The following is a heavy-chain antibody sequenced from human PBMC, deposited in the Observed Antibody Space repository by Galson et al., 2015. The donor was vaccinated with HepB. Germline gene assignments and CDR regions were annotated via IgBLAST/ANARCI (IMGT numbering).Heavy chain of an antibody. CDR1: GFTFSSHG. D-gene: IGHD3-3*01. Sequence: SLRLSCAASGFTFSSHGMNWVRQAPSKGLEWVATIWVDGTNKFYADSVKGRFTISRDNSKNTLSLQMNSLRADDTAVYYCAREGDPHIYWSALDFWGQGILVTVSS. J-gene: IGHJ4*02. CDR3: AREGDPHIYWSALDF. CDR2: IWVDGTNK. V-gene: IGHV3-33*01.